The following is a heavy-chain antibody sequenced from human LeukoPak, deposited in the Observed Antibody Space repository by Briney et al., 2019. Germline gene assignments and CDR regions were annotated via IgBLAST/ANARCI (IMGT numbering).Heavy chain of an antibody. V-gene: IGHV1-2*02. J-gene: IGHJ4*02. D-gene: IGHD1-26*01. Sequence: ASVKVSCKASGYTFTRYYMHWVRQPPGQVLEWKGWINPNSGGTIYGKKFEGRITMTRDTSISTAYMVLSRLRSDDTAVYYCARDGSDSDFDYWGQGTLVTVSS. CDR2: INPNSGGT. CDR1: GYTFTRYY. CDR3: ARDGSDSDFDY.